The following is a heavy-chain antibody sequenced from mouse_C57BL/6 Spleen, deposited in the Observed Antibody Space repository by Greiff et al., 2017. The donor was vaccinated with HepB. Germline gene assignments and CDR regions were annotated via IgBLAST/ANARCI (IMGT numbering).Heavy chain of an antibody. D-gene: IGHD2-4*01. J-gene: IGHJ4*01. CDR1: GYSFTGYY. V-gene: IGHV1-31*01. Sequence: DVQLVESGPELVKPGASVKTSCKASGYSFTGYYMHWVKQSHGNILDWIGYIYPYNGVSSYNQKFKGKATLTVDKSSSTAYMELRSLTSEDSAVYYCAIYYDYDEDAMDYWGQGTSVTVSS. CDR3: AIYYDYDEDAMDY. CDR2: IYPYNGVS.